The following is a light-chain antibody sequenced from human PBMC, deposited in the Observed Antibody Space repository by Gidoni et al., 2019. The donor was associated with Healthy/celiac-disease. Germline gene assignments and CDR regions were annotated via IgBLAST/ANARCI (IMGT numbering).Light chain of an antibody. CDR3: QQSYSTPFT. CDR2: AAS. Sequence: DIQLTQSPSSLSASVGDRVTIPCRASQSISSDLNWYQQKPGKAPKLLIYAASSLQSGVPSRFSGSGSGTDFTLTIRSRQPEDFATDYCQQSYSTPFTFGPGTKVDIK. CDR1: QSISSD. V-gene: IGKV1-39*01. J-gene: IGKJ3*01.